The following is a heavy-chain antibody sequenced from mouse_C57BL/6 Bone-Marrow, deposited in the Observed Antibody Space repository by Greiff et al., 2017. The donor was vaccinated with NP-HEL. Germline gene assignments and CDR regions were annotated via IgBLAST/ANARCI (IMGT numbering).Heavy chain of an antibody. J-gene: IGHJ2*01. CDR3: ARETTDY. D-gene: IGHD1-1*01. V-gene: IGHV1-69*01. CDR2: IDPSDSYT. CDR1: GYTFTSYW. Sequence: VQLKQPGAELVMPGASVKLSCKASGYTFTSYWMHWVKQRPGQGLEWIGEIDPSDSYTNYNQEFKGKSTLTVDKSSSTAYMQLSSLTSEDSAVYYCARETTDYWGQGTTLTVSS.